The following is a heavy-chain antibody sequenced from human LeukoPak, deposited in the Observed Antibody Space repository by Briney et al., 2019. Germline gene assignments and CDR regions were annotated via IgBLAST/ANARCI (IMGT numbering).Heavy chain of an antibody. V-gene: IGHV3-30-3*01. J-gene: IGHJ4*02. CDR3: ASSTTVVHFDY. CDR1: GFTFSSYA. D-gene: IGHD4-23*01. CDR2: ISYDGSNK. Sequence: GGSLRLSCAASGFTFSSYAMHWVRQAPGKGLEWVAVISYDGSNKYYADSVKGRFTISRDNSENTLYLQMNSLRAEDTAVYYCASSTTVVHFDYWGQGTLVTVSS.